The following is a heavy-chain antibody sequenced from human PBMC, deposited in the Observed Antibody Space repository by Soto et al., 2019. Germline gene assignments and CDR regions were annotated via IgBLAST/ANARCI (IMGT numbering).Heavy chain of an antibody. CDR2: INHSGST. J-gene: IGHJ6*02. CDR3: AGSSGWPRRYYGMDV. Sequence: LSLTCAVYGGSFSGYYWSWIRQPPGKGLEWIGEINHSGSTNYNPSLKSRVTISVDTSKNQFSLKLSSVTAADTAVYYCAGSSGWPRRYYGMDVWGQGTTVTVSS. CDR1: GGSFSGYY. D-gene: IGHD6-19*01. V-gene: IGHV4-34*01.